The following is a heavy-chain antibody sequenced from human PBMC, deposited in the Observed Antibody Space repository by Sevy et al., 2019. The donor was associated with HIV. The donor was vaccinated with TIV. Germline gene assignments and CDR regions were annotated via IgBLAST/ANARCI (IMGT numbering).Heavy chain of an antibody. V-gene: IGHV3-21*01. CDR3: ARDRRTLNYYGSSGYNYYFDY. CDR1: GFTFSTYN. J-gene: IGHJ4*02. Sequence: GGSLRLSCAASGFTFSTYNMNWVRQAPGKGLEWVSSITDSSNYIYHAASVKGRFTISRDNAKNSLYLQMNSLRAEDTAVYFCARDRRTLNYYGSSGYNYYFDYWGQGTLVTVSS. D-gene: IGHD3-22*01. CDR2: ITDSSNYI.